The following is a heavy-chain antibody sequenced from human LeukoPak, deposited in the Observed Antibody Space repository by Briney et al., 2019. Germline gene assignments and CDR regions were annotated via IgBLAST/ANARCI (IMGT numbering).Heavy chain of an antibody. D-gene: IGHD1-26*01. CDR2: ISAYNGNT. CDR3: ARLSGSYYYYYYMDV. J-gene: IGHJ6*03. Sequence: ASVKVSCKASGNTFTSYGISWVRQAPGQGLEWMGWISAYNGNTNYAQKLQGRVTMTTDTSTSTAYMELRSLRSDDTAVYYCARLSGSYYYYYYMDVWGKGTTVTVSS. V-gene: IGHV1-18*01. CDR1: GNTFTSYG.